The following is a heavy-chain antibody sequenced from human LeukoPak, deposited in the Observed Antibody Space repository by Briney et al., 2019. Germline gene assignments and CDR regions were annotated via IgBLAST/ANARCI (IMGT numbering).Heavy chain of an antibody. D-gene: IGHD3-22*01. CDR3: ARGQEPPYYYDSSGYYYFDY. J-gene: IGHJ4*02. Sequence: ASVKVSCKASGYTFTGYYMHWVRQAPGQGLEWMGWINPNSGGTNYAQKFQGRVTMTRDTSISTAYMELSRLRSDDTAVYYCARGQEPPYYYDSSGYYYFDYWGQGTLVTVSS. CDR2: INPNSGGT. CDR1: GYTFTGYY. V-gene: IGHV1-2*02.